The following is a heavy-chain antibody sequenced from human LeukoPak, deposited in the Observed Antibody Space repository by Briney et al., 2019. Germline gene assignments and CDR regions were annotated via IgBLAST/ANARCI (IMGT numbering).Heavy chain of an antibody. CDR3: AELGITMIGGV. Sequence: PGGSLRLSCAASGFTFSNYEMNWVRQNPGKGLEWVSYISSSGSTIYYADSVKGRFTISRDNAKNSLYLQMNSLRAEDTAVYYCAELGITMIGGVWGKGTTVTISS. J-gene: IGHJ6*04. D-gene: IGHD3-10*02. CDR1: GFTFSNYE. CDR2: ISSSGSTI. V-gene: IGHV3-48*03.